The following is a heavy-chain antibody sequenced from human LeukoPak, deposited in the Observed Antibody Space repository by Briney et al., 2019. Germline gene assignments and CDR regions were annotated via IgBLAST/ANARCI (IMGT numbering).Heavy chain of an antibody. CDR1: GYSISSGYY. V-gene: IGHV4-38-2*01. J-gene: IGHJ5*02. CDR3: ARSRDANWFDP. Sequence: SETLSLTCAVSGYSISSGYYWGWIRQPPGKGLEWIGSIYHSGSTYYNPSPKSRVTISVDTSKNQFSLKLSSVTAADTAVYYCARSRDANWFDPWGQGTLVTVSS. CDR2: IYHSGST.